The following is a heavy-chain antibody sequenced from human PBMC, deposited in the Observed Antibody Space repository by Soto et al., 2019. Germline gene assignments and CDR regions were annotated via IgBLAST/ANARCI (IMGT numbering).Heavy chain of an antibody. Sequence: EVQLVQSGAEVKKPGESLRLSCKGSGYSFTSYWISWVRQMPGKGLEWMGRIDPSDSYTNYSPSFQGHVTISADKSISTAYLQWSSLKASDTAMYYCAVDIVVVPAASLKKDYWGQGTLVTVSS. V-gene: IGHV5-10-1*03. D-gene: IGHD2-2*01. CDR1: GYSFTSYW. CDR2: IDPSDSYT. CDR3: AVDIVVVPAASLKKDY. J-gene: IGHJ4*02.